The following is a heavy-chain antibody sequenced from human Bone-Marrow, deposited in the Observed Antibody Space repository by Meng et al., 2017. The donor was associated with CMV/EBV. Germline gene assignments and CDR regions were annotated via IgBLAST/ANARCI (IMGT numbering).Heavy chain of an antibody. J-gene: IGHJ4*02. Sequence: SQTLSLTCAVYGGSFSGYYWSWIRQPPGKGLEWIGYIYYSGSTYYNPSLKSRVTISVDTSKNQFSLKLSSVTAADTAVYYCARSGTYYYDSSGPGGLDYWGQGTLVTVSS. CDR1: GGSFSGYY. V-gene: IGHV4-30-4*08. CDR3: ARSGTYYYDSSGPGGLDY. CDR2: IYYSGST. D-gene: IGHD3-22*01.